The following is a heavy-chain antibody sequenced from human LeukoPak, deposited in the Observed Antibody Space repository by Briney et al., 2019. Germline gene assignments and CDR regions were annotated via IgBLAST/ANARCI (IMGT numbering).Heavy chain of an antibody. V-gene: IGHV3-33*03. D-gene: IGHD6-19*01. CDR2: IWYDGANP. J-gene: IGHJ6*03. Sequence: GGSLRLSCAASGFTFSSYGMAWVRQAPGKGLEWVAAIWYDGANPYYADSVKGRFTISRDNSKNTLWRQLNSLRVEDTAGYYCTKGGLGGSGWAGDYYYYMDAWGKGITVTVSS. CDR3: TKGGLGGSGWAGDYYYYMDA. CDR1: GFTFSSYG.